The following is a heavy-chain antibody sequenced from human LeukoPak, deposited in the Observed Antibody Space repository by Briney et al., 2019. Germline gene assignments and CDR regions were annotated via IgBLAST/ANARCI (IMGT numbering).Heavy chain of an antibody. V-gene: IGHV3-49*04. J-gene: IGHJ4*02. Sequence: PGGSLRLSCTASGFTFGDYVMSWVRQAPGKGLEWVGFIRSKAYGGTTKNAASVKGRFTISRDDSRSIAYLQMNSLKTEDTAVYYCTTDAAGGTMIVVVSYYWGRGTLVTVSS. D-gene: IGHD3-22*01. CDR1: GFTFGDYV. CDR2: IRSKAYGGTT. CDR3: TTDAAGGTMIVVVSYY.